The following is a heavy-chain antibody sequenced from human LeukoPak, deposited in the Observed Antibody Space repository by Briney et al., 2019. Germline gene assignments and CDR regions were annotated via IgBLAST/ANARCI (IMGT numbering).Heavy chain of an antibody. Sequence: GGSLRLSCAASGFTVSSNYMSWVRQAPGKGLEWVSVIYSGGTIYYADSVKGRFTISRDNSKNTLYLQMNSLRAEDTAVYYCARVVYSGSWGYFDYWGQGALLTVSS. D-gene: IGHD3-10*01. V-gene: IGHV3-53*01. CDR2: IYSGGTI. J-gene: IGHJ4*02. CDR1: GFTVSSNY. CDR3: ARVVYSGSWGYFDY.